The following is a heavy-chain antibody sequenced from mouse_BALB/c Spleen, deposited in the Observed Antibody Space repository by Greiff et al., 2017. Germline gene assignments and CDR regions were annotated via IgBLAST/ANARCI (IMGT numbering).Heavy chain of an antibody. D-gene: IGHD1-2*01. CDR2: ISSGGSYT. CDR3: ARGALRNLAWFAY. J-gene: IGHJ3*01. V-gene: IGHV5-6-4*01. CDR1: GFTFSSYT. Sequence: DVKLVESGGGLVKPGGSLKLSCAASGFTFSSYTMSWVRQTPEKRLEWVATISSGGSYTYYPDSVKGRFTISRDNAKNTLYLEMSSLRSEDTAMYYCARGALRNLAWFAYWGQGTLVTVSA.